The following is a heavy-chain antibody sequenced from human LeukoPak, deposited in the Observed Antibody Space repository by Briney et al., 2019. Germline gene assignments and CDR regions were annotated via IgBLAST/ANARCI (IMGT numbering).Heavy chain of an antibody. V-gene: IGHV1-18*01. CDR1: GYTFRSYG. CDR3: ARDKGKWEHWRYFDY. J-gene: IGHJ4*02. CDR2: ISAYNGDT. Sequence: RASVKVSCTASGYTFRSYGISWVRQAPGQGLGWMGWISAYNGDTNYAQSLQGRVTMTTETSTNTAYMELRSLRSDDTAVYFCARDKGKWEHWRYFDYWGQGTLVTVSS. D-gene: IGHD1-26*01.